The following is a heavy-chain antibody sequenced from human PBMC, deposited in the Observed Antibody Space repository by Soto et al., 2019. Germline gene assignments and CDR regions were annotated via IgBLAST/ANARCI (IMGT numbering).Heavy chain of an antibody. CDR1: GGSFSRYA. D-gene: IGHD3-10*01. CDR3: ARDHEL. J-gene: IGHJ4*02. CDR2: IIPLIGSP. Sequence: QVQMVQSGAEVKKPGSSVKVSCKASGGSFSRYAISWVRQAPGQGLEWMGGIIPLIGSPYYALKFQGRLTITADESTNTAYMEWSSLRSLDTAVYYCARDHELWGQGTLVTVSS. V-gene: IGHV1-69*01.